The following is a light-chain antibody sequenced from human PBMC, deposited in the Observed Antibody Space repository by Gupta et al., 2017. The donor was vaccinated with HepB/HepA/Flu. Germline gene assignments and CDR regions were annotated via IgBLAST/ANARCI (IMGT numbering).Light chain of an antibody. Sequence: QSVLTQPPSASGTPGQRVTISCSGSSHNIGSNYVYCYQQLPGTAPQLLIYRNNHRPSGVPHRFSGSKSGPSASLALSGLRSEDEADYYCAAWADSLSGPVFGPGTKVTVL. CDR3: AAWADSLSGPV. CDR1: SHNIGSNY. J-gene: IGLJ1*01. V-gene: IGLV1-47*01. CDR2: RNN.